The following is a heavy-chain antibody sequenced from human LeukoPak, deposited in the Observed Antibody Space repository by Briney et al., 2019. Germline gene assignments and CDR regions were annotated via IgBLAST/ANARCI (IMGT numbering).Heavy chain of an antibody. V-gene: IGHV4-59*01. D-gene: IGHD6-19*01. CDR1: GGSISSYY. Sequence: SETLSLTCTVSGGSISSYYWSWIRQPPGKGLEWIGYIYYSGSTNYNPSLKSRVTISVDTSKNQFSLKLSSVTAADTAVYYCASRNRVAGFFNYWGQGTLVAVSS. CDR2: IYYSGST. CDR3: ASRNRVAGFFNY. J-gene: IGHJ4*02.